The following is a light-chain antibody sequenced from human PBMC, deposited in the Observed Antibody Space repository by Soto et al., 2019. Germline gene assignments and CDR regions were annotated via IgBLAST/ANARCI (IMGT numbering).Light chain of an antibody. CDR3: QHYSSLGT. J-gene: IGKJ2*02. CDR2: DAS. V-gene: IGKV1-5*01. CDR1: QTISTL. Sequence: IQMTQSPSTLSASVGDRVTITCQASQTISTLLAWYQHKPGKAPNLLIYDASSLESGVPSRFSVSGSGTEFTLTISSLRPDDSETYYCQHYSSLGTFGQGTKLEI.